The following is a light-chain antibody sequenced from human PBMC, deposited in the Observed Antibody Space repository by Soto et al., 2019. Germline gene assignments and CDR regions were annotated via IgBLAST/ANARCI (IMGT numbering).Light chain of an antibody. CDR3: QQSYSTPIT. J-gene: IGKJ5*01. CDR2: AAS. V-gene: IGKV1-39*01. Sequence: DIQMTQSPPSLSASTGDRVTITCRASQSISSYLNWYQQKPGKAPKLLIYAASSLQSGVPSRFSGSRSGTDFTLTISSLQPEDFATYYCQQSYSTPITFGQGTRLEIK. CDR1: QSISSY.